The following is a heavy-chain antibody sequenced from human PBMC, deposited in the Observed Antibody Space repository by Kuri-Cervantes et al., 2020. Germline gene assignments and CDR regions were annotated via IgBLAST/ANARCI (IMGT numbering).Heavy chain of an antibody. J-gene: IGHJ5*02. D-gene: IGHD2-15*01. CDR1: GYTFTGYY. CDR3: ARDSVGMCDLGYCSLGP. V-gene: IGHV1-2*02. Sequence: ASVKVSCKASGYTFTGYYMHWVRQAPGQGLEWMGWINPNSGGTNYAQKFQGRVTMTTDTSTSTAHMELRSLRSDDTAVYYCARDSVGMCDLGYCSLGPWGQGTLVTVSS. CDR2: INPNSGGT.